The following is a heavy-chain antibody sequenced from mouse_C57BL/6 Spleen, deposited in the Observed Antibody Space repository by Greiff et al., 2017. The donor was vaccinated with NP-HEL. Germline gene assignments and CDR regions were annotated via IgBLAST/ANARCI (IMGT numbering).Heavy chain of an antibody. J-gene: IGHJ3*01. CDR2: IDPSDSYT. CDR3: ARGGDGYFFAY. Sequence: QVQLQQPGAELVKPGASVKLSCKASGYTFTSYWMQWVKQRPGQGLEWIGEIDPSDSYTNYNQKFKGKATLTVDTSSSTAYMQLSSLTSEDSAVYYCARGGDGYFFAYWGQGTLVTVSA. CDR1: GYTFTSYW. D-gene: IGHD2-3*01. V-gene: IGHV1-50*01.